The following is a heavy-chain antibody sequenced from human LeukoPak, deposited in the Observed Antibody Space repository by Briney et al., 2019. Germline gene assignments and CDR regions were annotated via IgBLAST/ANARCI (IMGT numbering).Heavy chain of an antibody. CDR2: IYYSGST. J-gene: IGHJ4*02. V-gene: IGHV4-30-4*01. Sequence: SQTLSLTCTVSGGSISSGDYYWSWIRQPPGKGLEWIGYIYYSGSTYYNPSLKSRVTISVDTSKNQFSLKLSSVTAADTAVYYCARAPIGFEVVRPIFDYWGQGTLVTVSS. CDR1: GGSISSGDYY. D-gene: IGHD3-3*01. CDR3: ARAPIGFEVVRPIFDY.